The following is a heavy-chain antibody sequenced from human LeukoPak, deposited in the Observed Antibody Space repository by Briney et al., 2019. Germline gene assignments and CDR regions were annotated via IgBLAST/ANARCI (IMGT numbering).Heavy chain of an antibody. Sequence: PGGSLRLSCAASGFTFSSHSMTWVRQAPGKGLEWVSVIIGSGGSTYYADSVKGRFTISRDNAKNSLYLQMNSLRAEDTAVCYCAREAHYYDGEGVGYWGQGTLVTVSS. J-gene: IGHJ4*02. CDR1: GFTFSSHS. V-gene: IGHV3-23*01. CDR3: AREAHYYDGEGVGY. D-gene: IGHD3-22*01. CDR2: IIGSGGST.